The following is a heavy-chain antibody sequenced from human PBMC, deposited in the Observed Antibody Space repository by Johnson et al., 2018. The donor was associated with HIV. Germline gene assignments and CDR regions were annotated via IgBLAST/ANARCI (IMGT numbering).Heavy chain of an antibody. Sequence: MQLVESGGGSGQPGGSLRLSCAASGFTLSDHWMHWFRQVPGKGLAWVSRIDSVGRGTSYADSVKGRFTISRDNAKNTLSLQMNNLRAEDTAVYYCSRDRRFYDVLTSSSCPTFDLWGQGTMVTVSS. CDR3: SRDRRFYDVLTSSSCPTFDL. J-gene: IGHJ3*01. V-gene: IGHV3-74*01. D-gene: IGHD3-9*01. CDR2: IDSVGRGT. CDR1: GFTLSDHW.